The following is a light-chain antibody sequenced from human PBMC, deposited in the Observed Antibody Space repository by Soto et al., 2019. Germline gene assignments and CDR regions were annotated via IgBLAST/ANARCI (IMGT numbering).Light chain of an antibody. Sequence: QSVLTQPPSASGSPGQSVTISCTGTSSDVGGYNYVSWSQQHPGKAPKLMIYEVSKRPSGVPGRFSGSKSGNTASLTVSGLQAEDEADYYCSSYAGSNNLVFGGGTKLTVL. CDR3: SSYAGSNNLV. CDR1: SSDVGGYNY. V-gene: IGLV2-8*01. J-gene: IGLJ3*02. CDR2: EVS.